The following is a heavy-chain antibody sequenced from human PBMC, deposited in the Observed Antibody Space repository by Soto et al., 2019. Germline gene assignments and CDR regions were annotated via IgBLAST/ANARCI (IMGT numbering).Heavy chain of an antibody. CDR2: IKVDSGYT. CDR3: ATSYDTGFDH. D-gene: IGHD3-9*01. Sequence: QLQLVQSAAEVKKPGASVRVSCKAYGYPFIKYGISWIRQAPEQGLEWMGWIKVDSGYTNYAQKFQGRVTMTADTSSDTAFMELRSLRLGDTAVYFCATSYDTGFDHWGQGTLVSVSS. V-gene: IGHV1-18*04. CDR1: GYPFIKYG. J-gene: IGHJ5*02.